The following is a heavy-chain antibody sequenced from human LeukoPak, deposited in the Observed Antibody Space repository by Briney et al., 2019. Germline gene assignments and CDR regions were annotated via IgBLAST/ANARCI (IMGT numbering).Heavy chain of an antibody. CDR1: GGSISSYY. J-gene: IGHJ5*02. CDR3: ARATVPAAPDRFDP. Sequence: SETLSLTCTVSGGSISSYYWSWIRQPPGKGLEWIGYIYYSGSTNYNPSLKSRVTISVDTSKNQFSLKLSSVTAADTAVYYCARATVPAAPDRFDPWGQGTLVTVSS. V-gene: IGHV4-59*01. D-gene: IGHD2-2*01. CDR2: IYYSGST.